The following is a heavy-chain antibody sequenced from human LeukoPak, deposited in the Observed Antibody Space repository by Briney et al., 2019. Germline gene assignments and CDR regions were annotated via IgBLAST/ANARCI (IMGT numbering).Heavy chain of an antibody. CDR1: GYTFTGYY. CDR2: INPNSGGT. CDR3: ARSNDDYDFYYYYGMDV. Sequence: GASVKVPCKASGYTFTGYYMHWVRQAPGQGLEWMGWINPNSGGTNYAQKFQGRVTMTRDTSISTAYMELSRLRSDDTAVYYCARSNDDYDFYYYYGMDVWGQGTTVTVSS. J-gene: IGHJ6*02. D-gene: IGHD4-17*01. V-gene: IGHV1-2*02.